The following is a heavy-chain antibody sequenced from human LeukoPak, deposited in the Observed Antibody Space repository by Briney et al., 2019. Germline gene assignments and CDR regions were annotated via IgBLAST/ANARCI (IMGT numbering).Heavy chain of an antibody. Sequence: GGSLRLSCAASGFTFSSYAMSWVRQAPGKGLEWVSAISGSGGSTYYADSVKGRFTISRDNAKNSLYLQMNSLRAEDTAVYYCARESLWFGDFFDYWGQGTLVTVSS. CDR2: ISGSGGST. CDR1: GFTFSSYA. V-gene: IGHV3-23*01. D-gene: IGHD3-10*01. CDR3: ARESLWFGDFFDY. J-gene: IGHJ4*02.